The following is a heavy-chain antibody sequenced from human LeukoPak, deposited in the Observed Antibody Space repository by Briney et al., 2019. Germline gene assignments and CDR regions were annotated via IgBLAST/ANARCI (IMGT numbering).Heavy chain of an antibody. Sequence: GGSLRLSCAASAFTFSSYAMSWVRQAPGKGLEWVSGISGSGGSTYYADSVKGRFTISRDNAKNSLYLQMNSLRAEDTAVYYCAMSGIIDYWGQGTLVTVSS. V-gene: IGHV3-23*01. D-gene: IGHD3-16*01. CDR2: ISGSGGST. J-gene: IGHJ4*02. CDR1: AFTFSSYA. CDR3: AMSGIIDY.